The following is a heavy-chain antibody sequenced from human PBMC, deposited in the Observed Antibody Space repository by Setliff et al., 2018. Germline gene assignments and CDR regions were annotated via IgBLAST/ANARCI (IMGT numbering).Heavy chain of an antibody. CDR1: GDSISSGSYY. D-gene: IGHD3-3*01. CDR2: FHTGGST. Sequence: SETLSLTCTVSGDSISSGSYYWTWIRQPAGKGLEWIGHFHTGGSTNFNRSLRSRVSISVDTSKNQFSLKLSSVTAADTATYYCARAGPTVTFFRVLVISWWDPWGQGSLVTVSS. V-gene: IGHV4-61*09. CDR3: ARAGPTVTFFRVLVISWWDP. J-gene: IGHJ5*02.